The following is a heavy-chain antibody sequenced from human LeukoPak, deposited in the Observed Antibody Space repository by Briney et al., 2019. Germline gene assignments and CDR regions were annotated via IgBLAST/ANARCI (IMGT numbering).Heavy chain of an antibody. CDR2: IYPGDSDT. Sequence: GASLKISCKGSGSRFTSYWIGWVRPMPGKGLEWMGIIYPGDSDTRYSPSFQGQVTISADKSISTAYLQWSSLKASDTAMYYCATHSSSWYYYYYYMDVWGKGTTVTVSS. J-gene: IGHJ6*03. CDR3: ATHSSSWYYYYYYMDV. V-gene: IGHV5-51*01. D-gene: IGHD6-13*01. CDR1: GSRFTSYW.